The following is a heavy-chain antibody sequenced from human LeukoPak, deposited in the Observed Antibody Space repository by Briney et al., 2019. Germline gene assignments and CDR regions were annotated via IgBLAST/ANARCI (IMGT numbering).Heavy chain of an antibody. D-gene: IGHD3-10*01. CDR1: GFTFGDYV. J-gene: IGHJ3*02. CDR2: IRSKAYGGTT. Sequence: GGSLRLSCTASGFTFGDYVMSWFRQAPGKGLEWVGLIRSKAYGGTTEYAASVKGRFTISRDDSKSIAYLQMNSRKTQDTAVYYCTRSWFQGADDAFDIWGQGTMVTVSS. CDR3: TRSWFQGADDAFDI. V-gene: IGHV3-49*03.